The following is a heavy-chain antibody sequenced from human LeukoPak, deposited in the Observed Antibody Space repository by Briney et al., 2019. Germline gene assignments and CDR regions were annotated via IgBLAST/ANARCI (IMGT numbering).Heavy chain of an antibody. CDR1: GGSISRYY. V-gene: IGHV4-59*01. Sequence: SETLSLTCTVSGGSISRYYWSWIRQPPGKGLDWMGYIYYSGSTNYNPSLKSRVTISVDTSKNQFSLKLSSVTAADTAVYYCARGGYSYGYYMDVWGKGTTVTVSS. CDR2: IYYSGST. J-gene: IGHJ6*03. D-gene: IGHD5-18*01. CDR3: ARGGYSYGYYMDV.